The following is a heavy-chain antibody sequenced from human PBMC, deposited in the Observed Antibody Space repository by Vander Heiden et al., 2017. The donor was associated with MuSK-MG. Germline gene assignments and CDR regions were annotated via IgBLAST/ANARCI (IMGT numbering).Heavy chain of an antibody. V-gene: IGHV3-23*01. CDR2: IGGSVGRT. Sequence: EVQLLESGGGLVQPGGSLSLSCPASGFTFSTYAMSWDRQAPGKGLECVSAIGGSVGRTYYADSVKGRFTISRDNSRNTLYLQMNSLGAEDTAVYYCAKGPSGSTLYYYCGMDVWGQGTTVTVSS. CDR1: GFTFSTYA. CDR3: AKGPSGSTLYYYCGMDV. J-gene: IGHJ6*02. D-gene: IGHD1-1*01.